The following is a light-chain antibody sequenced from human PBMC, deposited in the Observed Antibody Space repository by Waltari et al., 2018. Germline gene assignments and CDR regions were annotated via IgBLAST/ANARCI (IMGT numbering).Light chain of an antibody. V-gene: IGKV3-20*01. CDR3: QKYGTLPAT. Sequence: EIVWTQSPGTLSLSPGERATLSCRASQSVSRTLAWYQHKPGQAPRLLIYDASSRATGIPDRFSGSGSGTDFSLTISRLEPEDFAVYYCQKYGTLPATFGQGTKVEIK. CDR1: QSVSRT. CDR2: DAS. J-gene: IGKJ1*01.